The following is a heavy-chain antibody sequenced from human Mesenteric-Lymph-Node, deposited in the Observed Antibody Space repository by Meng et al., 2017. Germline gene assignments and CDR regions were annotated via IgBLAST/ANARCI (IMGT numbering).Heavy chain of an antibody. D-gene: IGHD5-12*01. Sequence: QLQESGPGLVKPSEPLSLTCTVSGGSISSSSYYWGWIRQPPGKGLEWIGSIYYSGSTYYNPPLKSRVTISVDTSKNQFSLKLSSVTAADTAFYYCARGGYSGYADWGQGTLVTVSS. CDR3: ARGGYSGYAD. V-gene: IGHV4-39*01. J-gene: IGHJ4*02. CDR1: GGSISSSSYY. CDR2: IYYSGST.